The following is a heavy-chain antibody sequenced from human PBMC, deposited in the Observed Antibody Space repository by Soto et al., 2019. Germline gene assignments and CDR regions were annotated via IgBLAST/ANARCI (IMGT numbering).Heavy chain of an antibody. J-gene: IGHJ3*02. CDR1: GFTFSSYA. CDR3: AKSPDSSGGYGDAFDI. V-gene: IGHV3-23*01. Sequence: EVQLLESGGGLVQPGGSLRLSCAASGFTFSSYAMSWVRQAPGKGLEWVSAISGSGGSTYYADSVKGRFTISRDNSKTTLYLQMNSLRAEDTAVYYCAKSPDSSGGYGDAFDIWGQGTMVTVSS. CDR2: ISGSGGST. D-gene: IGHD6-19*01.